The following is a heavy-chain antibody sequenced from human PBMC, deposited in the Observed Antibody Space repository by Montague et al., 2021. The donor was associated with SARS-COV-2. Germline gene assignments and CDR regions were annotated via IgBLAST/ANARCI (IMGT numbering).Heavy chain of an antibody. CDR2: IYSSGST. CDR1: GASMSGSY. CDR3: VREGRSSAYAMDY. D-gene: IGHD3-22*01. J-gene: IGHJ4*02. Sequence: SETLSLTCTVSGASMSGSYWGWVRQPPGKGPEWIGNIYSSGSTHYNPSLKSRATISVDTSKSQFSLRLTSVTAADTAVYYRVREGRSSAYAMDYWGQGTLVTVSS. V-gene: IGHV4-59*01.